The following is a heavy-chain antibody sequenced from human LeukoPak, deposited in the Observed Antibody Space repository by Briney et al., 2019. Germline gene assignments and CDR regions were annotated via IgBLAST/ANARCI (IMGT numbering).Heavy chain of an antibody. D-gene: IGHD6-6*01. J-gene: IGHJ4*02. Sequence: GGSLRLSCTASGFIFSSYSMNWVRQAPGKGLEWVSYISGSSSTIYYADSVKGRFTVSGDNTKNSLYLQMNSLRAEDTAVYYCASVYSSSSVDYWGQGTLVTVSS. CDR2: ISGSSSTI. CDR1: GFIFSSYS. V-gene: IGHV3-48*01. CDR3: ASVYSSSSVDY.